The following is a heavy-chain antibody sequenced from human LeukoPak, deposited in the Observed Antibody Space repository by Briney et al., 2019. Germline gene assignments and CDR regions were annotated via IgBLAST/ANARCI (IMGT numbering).Heavy chain of an antibody. CDR2: INSDGSST. J-gene: IGHJ5*02. CDR1: GFTLSVYW. CDR3: ARGVAVAGTFSWFDP. V-gene: IGHV3-74*03. D-gene: IGHD6-19*01. Sequence: GGSLRLSCAASGFTLSVYWMHWVRQVPGKGLVCVSRINSDGSSTTYADSVRGRFTISRDNAKNTLYLQMNSLRGEDTAVYYCARGVAVAGTFSWFDPWGQGTLVTVSS.